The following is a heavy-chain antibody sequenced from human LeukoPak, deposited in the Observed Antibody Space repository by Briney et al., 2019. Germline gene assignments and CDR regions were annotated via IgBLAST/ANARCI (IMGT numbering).Heavy chain of an antibody. CDR1: GFTFSSYA. D-gene: IGHD3-16*01. CDR3: AKGSSWGGRYYFDY. V-gene: IGHV3-23*01. CDR2: ISGSGGST. J-gene: IGHJ4*02. Sequence: PGGSLRLSCVASGFTFSSYAMNWVRQAPGRGLEWASAISGSGGSTHYADSVKGRFTISRDNSKNTLYLQMNSLRAEDTAVYYCAKGSSWGGRYYFDYWGQGTLVTVSS.